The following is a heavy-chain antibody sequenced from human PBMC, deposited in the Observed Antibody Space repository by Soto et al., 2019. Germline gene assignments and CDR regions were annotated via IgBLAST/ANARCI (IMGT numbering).Heavy chain of an antibody. CDR2: ISSSSSYI. D-gene: IGHD2-21*01. CDR1: GFTFSSYS. Sequence: PGGSLRLSCAASGFTFSSYSMNWVRQAPGKGLEWVSSISSSSSYIYYADSVKGRFTISRDNSKNTLYLQMNSLTAEDTAVYYCAKAPSSDCNSGACSLRSWGQGTLVTVSS. CDR3: AKAPSSDCNSGACSLRS. V-gene: IGHV3-21*04. J-gene: IGHJ5*02.